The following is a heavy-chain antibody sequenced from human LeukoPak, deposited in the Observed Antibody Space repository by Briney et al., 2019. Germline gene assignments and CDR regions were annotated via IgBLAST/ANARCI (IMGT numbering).Heavy chain of an antibody. CDR2: IYTSGST. J-gene: IGHJ6*02. CDR3: ARDPPGHYYYYGMDV. Sequence: SETLSLTCAVYGGSFSGHYWSWIRQPAGKGLEWIGRIYTSGSTNYNPSLKSRVTMSVDTSKNQFSLKLSSVTAADTAVYYCARDPPGHYYYYGMDVWGQGTTVTVSS. V-gene: IGHV4-4*07. CDR1: GGSFSGHY.